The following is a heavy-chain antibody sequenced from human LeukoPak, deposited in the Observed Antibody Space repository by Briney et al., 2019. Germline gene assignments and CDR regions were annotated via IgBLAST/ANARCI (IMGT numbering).Heavy chain of an antibody. J-gene: IGHJ6*02. D-gene: IGHD2-21*02. CDR1: GFTFSSHE. V-gene: IGHV3-48*03. CDR2: ISSSGSTI. Sequence: GGSLRLSCAASGFTFSSHEMNWVRQAPGKGLEWVSYISSSGSTIYYADSVRGRFTISRDNAKNSLYLQMNSLRAEDTAVYYCARGGYCGGDCYLFLDYYYYYGMDVWGQGTTVTVSS. CDR3: ARGGYCGGDCYLFLDYYYYYGMDV.